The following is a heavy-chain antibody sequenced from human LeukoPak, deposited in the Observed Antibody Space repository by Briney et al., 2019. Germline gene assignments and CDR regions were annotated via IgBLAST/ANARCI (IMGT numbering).Heavy chain of an antibody. CDR2: INDSGST. CDR1: GGSISSGGYS. V-gene: IGHV4-61*08. D-gene: IGHD1-1*01. Sequence: SETLSLTCAVSGGSISSGGYSWSWIRQPPGKGLEWIGYINDSGSTNSNPSLKSRVTMSVDTSKNQFSLKLSSVTAADTAVYYCTRRGRNNWGEGNDYWGQGTLVTVSS. CDR3: TRRGRNNWGEGNDY. J-gene: IGHJ4*02.